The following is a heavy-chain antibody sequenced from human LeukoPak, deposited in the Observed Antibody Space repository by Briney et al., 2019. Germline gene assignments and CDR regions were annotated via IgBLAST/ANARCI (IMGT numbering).Heavy chain of an antibody. CDR3: ARDPYSGTYGDTYYYYMDV. Sequence: GGSLRLSCAASGFSFSSYNMNWVRQTPGKGLEWVSSITSSSTYTFYADSVKGRFSISRDNARNSLYLQMNSLRAEDTAVYYCARDPYSGTYGDTYYYYMDVWGKGTTVTISS. J-gene: IGHJ6*03. D-gene: IGHD1-26*01. CDR2: ITSSSTYT. V-gene: IGHV3-21*01. CDR1: GFSFSSYN.